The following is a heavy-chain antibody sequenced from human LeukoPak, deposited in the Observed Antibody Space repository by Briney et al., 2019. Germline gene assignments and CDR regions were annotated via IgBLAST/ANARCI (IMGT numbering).Heavy chain of an antibody. V-gene: IGHV3-20*04. CDR2: INWNGENT. J-gene: IGHJ4*02. CDR3: ARDRGSAYYGGFDL. D-gene: IGHD3-10*01. CDR1: GFTFDHYG. Sequence: GGSLRLSCIASGFTFDHYGLTWVRQVPGKGLECISDINWNGENTAYADSVQGRLTISRDNARNSLYLQMKSLRPDDTALYYCARDRGSAYYGGFDLWGQGALVTVSA.